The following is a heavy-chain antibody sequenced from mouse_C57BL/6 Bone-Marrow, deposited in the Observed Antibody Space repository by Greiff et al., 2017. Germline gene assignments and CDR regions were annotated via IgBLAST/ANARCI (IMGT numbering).Heavy chain of an antibody. V-gene: IGHV1-81*01. CDR3: ARSWDAYAIDY. Sequence: VQLQQSGAELARPGASVKLSCKASGYTFTSYGMSWVKQRTGQGLEWIGEIYPRSGNTYYNEKFKGKATLPADNSSSTAYMELRSLTSEDSAVDFCARSWDAYAIDYWGQGTSVTVSS. CDR2: IYPRSGNT. D-gene: IGHD4-1*01. CDR1: GYTFTSYG. J-gene: IGHJ4*01.